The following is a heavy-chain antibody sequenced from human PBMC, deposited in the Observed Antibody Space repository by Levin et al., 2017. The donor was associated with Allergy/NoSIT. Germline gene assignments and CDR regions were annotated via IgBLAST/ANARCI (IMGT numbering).Heavy chain of an antibody. Sequence: PGGSLRLSCAASGFTVSSTYMSWVRQAPGKGLEWVSIIYSGGSTYFADSVKGRFTLSRDNSKNTVYLQMNSLRAGDTAVYYCARLPSGDYWGQGTLVTVSS. J-gene: IGHJ4*02. V-gene: IGHV3-53*01. CDR1: GFTVSSTY. CDR2: IYSGGST. CDR3: ARLPSGDY.